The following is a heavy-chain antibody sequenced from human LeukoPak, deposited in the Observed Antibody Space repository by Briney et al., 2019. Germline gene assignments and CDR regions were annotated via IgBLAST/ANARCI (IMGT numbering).Heavy chain of an antibody. CDR3: AKAHDYGDYAGFDY. CDR1: GFTFSSYS. CDR2: ISSSSSYI. V-gene: IGHV3-21*04. D-gene: IGHD4-17*01. Sequence: GGSLRLSCAASGFTFSSYSMKWVRQAPGKGLEWVSSISSSSSYIYYADSVKGRFTISRDSAKTSLYLQINNLRAEDTALYYCAKAHDYGDYAGFDYWGQGTLVSVSS. J-gene: IGHJ4*02.